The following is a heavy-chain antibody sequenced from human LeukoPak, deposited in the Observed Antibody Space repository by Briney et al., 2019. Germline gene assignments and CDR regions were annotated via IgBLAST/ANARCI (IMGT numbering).Heavy chain of an antibody. V-gene: IGHV4-4*03. D-gene: IGHD3-9*01. CDR2: SKHSGGT. Sequence: PGTLSLTCAVSVGALRSRDGRSGAGPRRGKGREWSGESKHSGGTNYNTTPKSRVTISVDRSKNQFSLKLSSVTAADTAVYYCARDRAYDILTGYYDDAFDIWGQGTMVTVSS. CDR1: VGALRSRDG. J-gene: IGHJ3*02. CDR3: ARDRAYDILTGYYDDAFDI.